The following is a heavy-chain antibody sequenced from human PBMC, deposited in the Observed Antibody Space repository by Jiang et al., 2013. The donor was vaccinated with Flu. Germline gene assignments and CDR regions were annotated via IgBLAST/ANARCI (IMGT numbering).Heavy chain of an antibody. CDR2: IYWNDDK. Sequence: KPTQTLTLTXTFSGFSLSTSGVGVGWIRQPPGKALEWLALIYWNDDKRYSPSLKSRLTITKDTSKNQVVLTMTNMDPVDTATYYCAHLYGSGSYYNRGWFDPWGQGTLVTVSS. CDR1: GFSLSTSGVG. D-gene: IGHD3-10*01. CDR3: AHLYGSGSYYNRGWFDP. J-gene: IGHJ5*02. V-gene: IGHV2-5*01.